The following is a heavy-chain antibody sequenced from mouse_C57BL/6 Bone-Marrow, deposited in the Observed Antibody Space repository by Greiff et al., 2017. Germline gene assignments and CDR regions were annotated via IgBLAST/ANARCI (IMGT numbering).Heavy chain of an antibody. CDR2: IDPENGDT. CDR3: TRWLLLDY. J-gene: IGHJ2*01. Sequence: EVQRVESGAELVRPGASVKLSCTASGFNIKDDYMHWVKQRPEQGLEWIGWIDPENGDTEYASKFQGKATITADTSSNTAYLQLSSLTSEDTAVYYCTRWLLLDYWGQGTTLTVSS. CDR1: GFNIKDDY. D-gene: IGHD2-3*01. V-gene: IGHV14-4*01.